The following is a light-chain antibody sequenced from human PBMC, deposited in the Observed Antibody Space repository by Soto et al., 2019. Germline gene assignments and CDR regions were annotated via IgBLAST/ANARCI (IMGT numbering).Light chain of an antibody. Sequence: EIVMTQSPATLSVSPGERATLSCRASQSVSNNLAWYQKKPGQAPRLLIYRASTRATGIPARFSGSGSGTECTLTISSLQYEDFAVYYCQQYNNWWTFGQGTRGEIK. CDR3: QQYNNWWT. CDR1: QSVSNN. V-gene: IGKV3-15*01. J-gene: IGKJ1*01. CDR2: RAS.